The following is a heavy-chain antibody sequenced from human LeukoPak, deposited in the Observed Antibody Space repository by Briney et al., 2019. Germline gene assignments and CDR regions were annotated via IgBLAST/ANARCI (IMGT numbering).Heavy chain of an antibody. J-gene: IGHJ4*02. CDR1: GFTFTNYG. V-gene: IGHV3-33*01. Sequence: PGGSLRLSCAASGFTFTNYGMHWVRQAPGKGLEWVAVVWFDGTNKYYADSVKGRFTISRDNSKNTVYLQMNSLRAEDTAVYYCARDHLYYDFWSGYQDYWGQGTLVTVSS. CDR3: ARDHLYYDFWSGYQDY. CDR2: VWFDGTNK. D-gene: IGHD3-3*01.